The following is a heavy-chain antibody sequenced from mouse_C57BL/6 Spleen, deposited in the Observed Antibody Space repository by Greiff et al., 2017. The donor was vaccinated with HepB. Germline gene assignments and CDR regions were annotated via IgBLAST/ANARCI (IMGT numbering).Heavy chain of an antibody. J-gene: IGHJ1*03. Sequence: EVQVVESGGGLVKPGGSLKLSCAASGFTFSDYGMHWVRQAPEKGLEWVAYISSGSSTIYYADTVKGRFTISRDNAKNTLFLQMTSLRSEDKAMYYCARPKLPPYWYFDVWGTGTTVTVSS. CDR1: GFTFSDYG. CDR2: ISSGSSTI. V-gene: IGHV5-17*01. D-gene: IGHD1-1*01. CDR3: ARPKLPPYWYFDV.